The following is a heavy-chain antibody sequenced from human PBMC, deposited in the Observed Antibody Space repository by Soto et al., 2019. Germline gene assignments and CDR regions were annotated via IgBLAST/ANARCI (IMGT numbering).Heavy chain of an antibody. CDR1: GFVSNDYD. CDR2: ISYDGRKK. J-gene: IGHJ5*02. Sequence: QVQLAESGGGVVQPGRSLRLSCATSGFVSNDYDIHWVRQAPGKGLAWLASISYDGRKKYYADSVKGRFTISRDNAKDALALKINSLRAEDTAVYDCSRGIKGGLAACGPRTLVIVS. D-gene: IGHD3-3*02. CDR3: SRGIKGGLAA. V-gene: IGHV3-30*03.